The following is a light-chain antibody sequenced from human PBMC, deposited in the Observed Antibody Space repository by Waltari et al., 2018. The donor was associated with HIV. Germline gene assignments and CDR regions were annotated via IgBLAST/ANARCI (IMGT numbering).Light chain of an antibody. CDR1: SSDVGSYTL. CDR3: CSYAGSSTPNWV. V-gene: IGLV2-23*02. J-gene: IGLJ3*02. Sequence: QSALTQPASVSGSPGQSITLSCTGTSSDVGSYTLVSWYQQHPGKAPTLMIYEVSKRPSGVSNRFSGSKSGNTASLTISGLQAEDEADYYCCSYAGSSTPNWVFGGGTKLTVL. CDR2: EVS.